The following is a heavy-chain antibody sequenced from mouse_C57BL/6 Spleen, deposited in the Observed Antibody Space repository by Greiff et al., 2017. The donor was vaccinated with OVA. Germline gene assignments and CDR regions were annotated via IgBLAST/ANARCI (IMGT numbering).Heavy chain of an antibody. CDR3: ARHERGGFAY. Sequence: EVQLQESGGDLVKPGGSLKLSCAASGFTFSSYGMSWVRQTPDKRLEWVAYISSGGSYTYYPDSVKGLFTISRDNAKNTPYLQLSSLRSEDTAMYYCARHERGGFAYWGQGTLVTVSA. CDR2: ISSGGSYT. J-gene: IGHJ3*01. V-gene: IGHV5-6*01. CDR1: GFTFSSYG.